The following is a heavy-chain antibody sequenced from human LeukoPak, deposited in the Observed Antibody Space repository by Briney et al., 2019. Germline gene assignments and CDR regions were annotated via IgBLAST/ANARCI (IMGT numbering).Heavy chain of an antibody. CDR1: GRTFTSYG. CDR2: ISVYNGNT. CDR3: ARVYNYYDTSGYYLGNYFDH. J-gene: IGHJ4*02. V-gene: IGHV1-18*01. D-gene: IGHD3-22*01. Sequence: GASVKVSCKASGRTFTSYGISWVRQAPGQGLEWMGWISVYNGNTNNAQKLQGRVTMTTDTSTSTAYMELRSLRSDDTAVYYCARVYNYYDTSGYYLGNYFDHWGRGTLVTVSS.